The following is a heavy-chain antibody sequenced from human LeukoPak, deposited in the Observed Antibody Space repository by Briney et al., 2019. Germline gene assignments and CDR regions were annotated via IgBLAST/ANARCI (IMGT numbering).Heavy chain of an antibody. CDR1: GLTFSNYA. D-gene: IGHD2-15*01. CDR2: ILASGSST. CDR3: ARGGGYCSGGSCYWFDP. V-gene: IGHV3-23*01. J-gene: IGHJ5*02. Sequence: GGSLRLSCAASGLTFSNYAMTWVRQAPGKGLEWVSSILASGSSTYYADSVKGRFTISRDNSYNTLYLQMSSLGAEDTAVYYCARGGGYCSGGSCYWFDPWGQGTLVTVSS.